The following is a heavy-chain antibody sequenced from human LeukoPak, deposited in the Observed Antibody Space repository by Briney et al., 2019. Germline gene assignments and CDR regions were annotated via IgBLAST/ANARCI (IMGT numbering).Heavy chain of an antibody. CDR3: ARDSLVEMATITDY. CDR1: GGSISSGSYY. Sequence: PSETLSLTCTVSGGSISSGSYYWSWIRQPAGKGLEWIGRIYTSGSTNYNPSLKSRVTISVDTSKNQFSLKLSSVTAADTAVYYCARDSLVEMATITDYWGQGTLVTVSS. CDR2: IYTSGST. V-gene: IGHV4-61*02. D-gene: IGHD5-24*01. J-gene: IGHJ4*02.